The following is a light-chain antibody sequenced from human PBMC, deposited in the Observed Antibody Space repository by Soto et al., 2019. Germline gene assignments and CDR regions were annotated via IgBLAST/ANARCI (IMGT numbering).Light chain of an antibody. CDR1: ISNIATNY. J-gene: IGLJ1*01. Sequence: QSVLTQPPSVSGTPGQRVTISCSGGISNIATNYVHWFQQLPGTAPKVLSNRDNQRPSGVPDRFSGSKSGTSASLAISGLLSEDWAEYYCAAWDDTAGSYVFGTGTKVTVL. V-gene: IGLV1-47*01. CDR2: RDN. CDR3: AAWDDTAGSYV.